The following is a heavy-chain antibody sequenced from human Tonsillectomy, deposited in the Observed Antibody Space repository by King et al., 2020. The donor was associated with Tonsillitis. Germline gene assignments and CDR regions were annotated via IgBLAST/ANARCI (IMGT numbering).Heavy chain of an antibody. CDR1: GFTFSSYA. Sequence: VQLVESGGGLVQPGGSLRLSCAASGFTFSSYAMTWVRQAPGKGLEWVSVIYSGGSSTYYADSVKGRFTISRDNSKNTLYLQMNSLRAEDTAVYYCARGAVAPIGGMDVWGQGTTVTVSS. J-gene: IGHJ6*02. D-gene: IGHD2-2*02. CDR3: ARGAVAPIGGMDV. CDR2: IYSGGSST. V-gene: IGHV3-23*03.